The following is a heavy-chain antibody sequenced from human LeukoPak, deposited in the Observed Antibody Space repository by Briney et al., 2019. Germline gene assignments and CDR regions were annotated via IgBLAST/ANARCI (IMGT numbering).Heavy chain of an antibody. CDR1: GFTFSSYS. D-gene: IGHD5-18*01. Sequence: GGSLRLSCAASGFTFSSYSMNWVRQAPGKGLEWVSSISSSSSYIYYADSVKGRFTISRDNAKNSLYLQMNSLRAEDTAVYYCARGIRGYSYAPFDYWGQGTLVTVSS. V-gene: IGHV3-21*01. CDR3: ARGIRGYSYAPFDY. J-gene: IGHJ4*02. CDR2: ISSSSSYI.